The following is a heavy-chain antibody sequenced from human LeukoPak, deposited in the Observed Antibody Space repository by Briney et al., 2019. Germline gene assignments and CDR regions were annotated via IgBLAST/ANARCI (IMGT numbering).Heavy chain of an antibody. CDR1: GFTISSYS. V-gene: IGHV3-21*01. Sequence: GGTLRLSCAVSGFTISSYSMNWVRQAPGKGLELVSSIRSSSSSIYYADSMKGRFTLSRDTAKTSLYLQMNSLRAEDTAVYYCARAHSAMTTVTTSPKLWGQGTLVTVSS. D-gene: IGHD4-11*01. CDR2: IRSSSSSI. J-gene: IGHJ4*02. CDR3: ARAHSAMTTVTTSPKL.